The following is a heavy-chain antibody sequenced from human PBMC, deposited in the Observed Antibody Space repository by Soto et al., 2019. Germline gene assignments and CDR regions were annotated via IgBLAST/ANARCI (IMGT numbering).Heavy chain of an antibody. V-gene: IGHV3-23*01. Sequence: EVQLLESGGGLVQPGGSLRLSCAASGFMFSSYALSWVRQPPGKGLEWVSAISGSGDSTYYADSVKGRFTISRDNSKNTLYLQMNRLRAEDTAVYYCAKAQADYGDYVWYFDYWGQGTPVTVSS. CDR1: GFMFSSYA. J-gene: IGHJ4*02. D-gene: IGHD4-17*01. CDR2: ISGSGDST. CDR3: AKAQADYGDYVWYFDY.